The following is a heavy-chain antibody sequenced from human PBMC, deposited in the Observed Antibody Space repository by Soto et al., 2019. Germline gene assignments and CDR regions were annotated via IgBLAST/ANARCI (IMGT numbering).Heavy chain of an antibody. CDR1: GGSISSYY. J-gene: IGHJ6*03. Sequence: PSETLSLTCTVSGGSISSYYWSWIRQPPGKGLEWIGYIYYSGSTNYNPSLKSRVTISVDTSKNQFSLKLSSVTAADTAVYYCARGGDSSSWYYYYYYMDVWGKGITVTVAS. D-gene: IGHD6-13*01. V-gene: IGHV4-59*01. CDR3: ARGGDSSSWYYYYYYMDV. CDR2: IYYSGST.